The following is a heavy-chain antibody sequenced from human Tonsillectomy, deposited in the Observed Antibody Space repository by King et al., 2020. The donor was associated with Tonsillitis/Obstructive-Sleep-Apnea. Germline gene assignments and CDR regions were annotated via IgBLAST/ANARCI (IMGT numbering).Heavy chain of an antibody. J-gene: IGHJ6*02. Sequence: LQLQESGSGLVKPSQTLSLTCAVSGGSISSGGYSWSWIRQPPGKGLEWIGDVYHSGSTYYNPSLKSRVTISVDRSKNQFSLKLSSVTAADTAVYYCARVFXGSSXYXEKXXYYAMXVWXXGTTVT. V-gene: IGHV4-30-2*01. CDR3: ARVFXGSSXYXEKXXYYAMXV. D-gene: IGHD3-22*01. CDR2: VYHSGST. CDR1: GGSISSGGYS.